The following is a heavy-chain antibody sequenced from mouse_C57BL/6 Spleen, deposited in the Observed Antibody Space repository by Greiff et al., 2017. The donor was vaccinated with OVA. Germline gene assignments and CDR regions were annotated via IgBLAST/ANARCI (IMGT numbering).Heavy chain of an antibody. Sequence: QVQLQQPGAELVMPGASVKLSCKASGYTFTSYWMHWVKQRPGQGLEWIGEIDPSDSYTNYNQKFKGKSKLHVDKSSSTAYMQLSSLTAEDSAVYYCARSKSYSYFCCWGKGTTLTVSS. V-gene: IGHV1-69*01. CDR3: ARSKSYSYFCC. D-gene: IGHD2-12*01. CDR1: GYTFTSYW. J-gene: IGHJ2*01. CDR2: IDPSDSYT.